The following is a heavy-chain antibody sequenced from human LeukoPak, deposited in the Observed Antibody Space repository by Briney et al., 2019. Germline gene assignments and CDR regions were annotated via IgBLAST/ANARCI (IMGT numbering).Heavy chain of an antibody. V-gene: IGHV1-18*01. D-gene: IGHD3-10*01. Sequence: ASVKVSCKASGYTFSSYGITWVRQAPGQGLEWMGWISAYNANTNYAQNLQGRVTMTTDTSTSTAYMELRSLRSDDTAVYYCARVAMVRGVTPSKYWGQGTLVTVSS. J-gene: IGHJ4*02. CDR1: GYTFSSYG. CDR2: ISAYNANT. CDR3: ARVAMVRGVTPSKY.